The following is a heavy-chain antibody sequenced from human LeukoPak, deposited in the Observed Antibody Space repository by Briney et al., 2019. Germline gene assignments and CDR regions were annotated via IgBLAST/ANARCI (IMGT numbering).Heavy chain of an antibody. D-gene: IGHD3-10*01. CDR2: IRYDGSNK. Sequence: PSGGSLRLSCAASGFTFSNYGMHWVRQAPGKGLEWVAFIRYDGSNKSYADSVKGRFTISRDNSKNTLYLQMNSLRAEDTAVYYCARARKSGGITMIRGVKDRGWFDPWGQGTLVTVSS. CDR1: GFTFSNYG. CDR3: ARARKSGGITMIRGVKDRGWFDP. J-gene: IGHJ5*02. V-gene: IGHV3-30*02.